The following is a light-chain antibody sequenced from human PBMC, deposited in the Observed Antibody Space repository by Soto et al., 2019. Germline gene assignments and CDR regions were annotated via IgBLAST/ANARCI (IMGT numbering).Light chain of an antibody. CDR3: HQYNSYPWT. Sequence: DIQMIQSPSALSASVGDRVTITCRASQSISRRLAWYQQKPGKAPKLLLYDASSLESGVPAGFRGSGSGTQLTLTISSLQPDDFATYYCHQYNSYPWTFGQGTRVEI. CDR2: DAS. J-gene: IGKJ1*01. CDR1: QSISRR. V-gene: IGKV1-5*01.